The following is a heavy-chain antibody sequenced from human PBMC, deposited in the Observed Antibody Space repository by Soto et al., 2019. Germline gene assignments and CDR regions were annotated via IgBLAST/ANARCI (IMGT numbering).Heavy chain of an antibody. CDR1: GGTFRSYV. J-gene: IGHJ4*02. Sequence: QVQLVQSGAEVKKPGSSVKVSCKASGGTFRSYVTSWVRQAPGQGLEWLGGIIPMYGTTYYVQTFQGRETINADESTSTALMALRPRGSEDTTVFYCMRIGTLDWIDDYWGEGTLVTVSS. CDR3: MRIGTLDWIDDY. CDR2: IIPMYGTT. D-gene: IGHD1-1*01. V-gene: IGHV1-69*12.